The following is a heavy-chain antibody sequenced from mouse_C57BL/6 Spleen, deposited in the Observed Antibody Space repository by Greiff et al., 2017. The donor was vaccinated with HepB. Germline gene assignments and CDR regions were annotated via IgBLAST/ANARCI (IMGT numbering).Heavy chain of an antibody. D-gene: IGHD2-4*01. J-gene: IGHJ4*01. CDR1: GYTFTSYW. CDR2: IYPSDSET. Sequence: VQLQQPGAELVRPGSSVKLSCKASGYTFTSYWMDWVKQRPGQGLEWIGNIYPSDSETHYNQKFKDKATLTVDKSSSTAYMQLSSLTSEDSAVYYCARYDYAHYYAMDYWGQGTSVTVSS. V-gene: IGHV1-61*01. CDR3: ARYDYAHYYAMDY.